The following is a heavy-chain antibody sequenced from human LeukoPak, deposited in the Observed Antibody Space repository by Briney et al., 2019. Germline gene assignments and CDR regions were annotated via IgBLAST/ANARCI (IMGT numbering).Heavy chain of an antibody. V-gene: IGHV3-7*05. CDR3: AGEETDNSLYFEY. Sequence: GGSLRLSCAASGFTFSNYWMTWVRQAPGKGLEWVANIKQDGSEEFYVDSVKGRFTISRDNAKNSLYLQMNSLRAEDTAIYYCAGEETDNSLYFEYWGQGALVTVSS. D-gene: IGHD2/OR15-2a*01. J-gene: IGHJ4*02. CDR1: GFTFSNYW. CDR2: IKQDGSEE.